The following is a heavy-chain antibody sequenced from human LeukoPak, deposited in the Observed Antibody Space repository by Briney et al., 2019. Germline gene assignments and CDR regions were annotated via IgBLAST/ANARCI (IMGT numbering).Heavy chain of an antibody. V-gene: IGHV3-23*01. J-gene: IGHJ4*02. Sequence: GGSLSLSCAVSGFSLSSFGMSWVRQAPGKGLEWISAISVNGETTWYADSVRGRFIISRDNSKNTLYLQLSSLRAEDTAVYYCAQGFSSGWYPYWGQGSLVSVSS. CDR2: ISVNGETT. CDR1: GFSLSSFG. CDR3: AQGFSSGWYPY. D-gene: IGHD6-19*01.